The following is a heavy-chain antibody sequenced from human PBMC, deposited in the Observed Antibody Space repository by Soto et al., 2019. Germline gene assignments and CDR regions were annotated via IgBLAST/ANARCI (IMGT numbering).Heavy chain of an antibody. CDR2: ISSSSSYI. V-gene: IGHV3-21*01. Sequence: EVQLVESGGGLVKPGGSLRLSCAASGFTFSSYSMNWVRQAPGKGLEWVSSISSSSSYIYYADSVKGRFTISRDNAKNSLYLQMNSLRAEDTAVYYCARDADCSSTSCPGPHYYYMDVWGKGTTVTVSS. D-gene: IGHD2-2*01. CDR1: GFTFSSYS. CDR3: ARDADCSSTSCPGPHYYYMDV. J-gene: IGHJ6*03.